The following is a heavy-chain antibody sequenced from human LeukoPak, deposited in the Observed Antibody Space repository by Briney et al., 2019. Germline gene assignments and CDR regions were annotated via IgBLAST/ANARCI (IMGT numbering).Heavy chain of an antibody. CDR2: ISWNSGSI. V-gene: IGHV3-9*01. D-gene: IGHD6-19*01. CDR3: AKDIGAVAGYAFDI. CDR1: GFTFDDYA. Sequence: GGSLRLSCAASGFTFDDYAMHWVRQAPGKGLEWVSGISWNSGSIGYADSVKGRFTISRDNAKNSLYLQMNSLRAEDTALYYCAKDIGAVAGYAFDIWGQGTMVTVSS. J-gene: IGHJ3*02.